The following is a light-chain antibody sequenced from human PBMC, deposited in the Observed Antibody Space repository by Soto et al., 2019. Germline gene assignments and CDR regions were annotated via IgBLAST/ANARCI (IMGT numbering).Light chain of an antibody. CDR1: QSDSNNY. J-gene: IGKJ1*01. CDR3: QQYGSSGT. CDR2: GAY. Sequence: EIVLTQSPGTLALSPVEISSLSYGAWQSDSNNYLARYQQKSGQGPRSRMYGAYNRATGIPDRFSGSGSWTDFTLTISRLEPEDFAVYYCQQYGSSGTFGQGTKVDIK. V-gene: IGKV3-20*01.